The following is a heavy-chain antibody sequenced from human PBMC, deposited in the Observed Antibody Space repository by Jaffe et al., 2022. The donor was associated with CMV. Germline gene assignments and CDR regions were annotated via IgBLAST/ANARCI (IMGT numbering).Heavy chain of an antibody. CDR2: IIPIFGTA. V-gene: IGHV1-69*01. J-gene: IGHJ2*01. Sequence: QVQLVQSGAEVKKPGSSVKVSCKASGGTFSSYAISWVRQAPGQGLEWMGGIIPIFGTANYAQKFQGRVTITADESTSTAYMELSSLRSEDTAVYYCARWGLGQYTAMVLPNPDGLWYFDLWGRGTLVTVSS. D-gene: IGHD5-18*01. CDR3: ARWGLGQYTAMVLPNPDGLWYFDL. CDR1: GGTFSSYA.